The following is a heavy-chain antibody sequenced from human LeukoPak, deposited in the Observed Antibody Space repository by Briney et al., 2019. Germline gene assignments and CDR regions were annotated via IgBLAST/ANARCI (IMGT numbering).Heavy chain of an antibody. J-gene: IGHJ4*02. V-gene: IGHV3-7*01. CDR1: GFTFSSYA. Sequence: GGSLRLSCAASGFTFSSYAMSWVRQAPGKGLEWVANIKQGGSEKYYVDSVKGRFTISRDNAKNSLYLQMNSLRAEDTAVYYCARDRPRNVPRRPTDYWGQGTLVTVSS. CDR3: ARDRPRNVPRRPTDY. CDR2: IKQGGSEK. D-gene: IGHD3-16*01.